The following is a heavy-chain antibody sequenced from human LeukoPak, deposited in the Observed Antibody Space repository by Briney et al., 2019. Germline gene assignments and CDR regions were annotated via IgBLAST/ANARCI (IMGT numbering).Heavy chain of an antibody. V-gene: IGHV1-46*01. CDR2: INPSGGST. Sequence: ASVKVSCKASGYTFTSYYMHWVRQAPGQGLEWMGIINPSGGSTSYAQKFQGRVTMTRDTSTSTVYMELSSLRSEDTAVYYCASHQEHSLYGGNSARAFDIWGQGTMVTVSS. J-gene: IGHJ3*02. D-gene: IGHD4-23*01. CDR3: ASHQEHSLYGGNSARAFDI. CDR1: GYTFTSYY.